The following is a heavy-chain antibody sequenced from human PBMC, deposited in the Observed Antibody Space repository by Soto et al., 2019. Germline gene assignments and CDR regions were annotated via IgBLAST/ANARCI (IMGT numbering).Heavy chain of an antibody. D-gene: IGHD2-15*01. J-gene: IGHJ5*02. CDR3: ARRYNWFDP. V-gene: IGHV4-39*01. CDR1: GGSISSSSYY. CDR2: IYYSGST. Sequence: LSLTCTVSGGSISSSSYYWGWIRQPPGKGLEWIGSIYYSGSTYYNPSLKSRVTISVDTSKNQFPLKLSSVTAADTAVYYCARRYNWFDPWGQGTLVTVSS.